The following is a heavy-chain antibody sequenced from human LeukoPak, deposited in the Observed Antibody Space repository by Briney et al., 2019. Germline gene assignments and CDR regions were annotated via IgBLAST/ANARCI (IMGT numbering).Heavy chain of an antibody. Sequence: PGGSLRLSCAASGFTFSSYWMHWVRQAPGKGLVWVSVIYSGGSTDYGDSVKGRFTISRHNSKNTLYLQMNSLRAEDTAVYYCAGSRYGDYYVDYWGQGTLVTVSS. D-gene: IGHD4-17*01. CDR2: IYSGGST. J-gene: IGHJ4*02. V-gene: IGHV3-53*04. CDR1: GFTFSSYW. CDR3: AGSRYGDYYVDY.